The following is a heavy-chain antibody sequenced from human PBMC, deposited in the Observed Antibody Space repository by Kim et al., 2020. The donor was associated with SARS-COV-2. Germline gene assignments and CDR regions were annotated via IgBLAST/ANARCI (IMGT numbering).Heavy chain of an antibody. D-gene: IGHD3-3*01. CDR3: AKELIFAVLRFLEWQDDAFDI. Sequence: FTISRDNSKNTLYLQMNSLRAEDTAVYYCAKELIFAVLRFLEWQDDAFDIWGQGTMVTVSS. V-gene: IGHV3-23*01. J-gene: IGHJ3*02.